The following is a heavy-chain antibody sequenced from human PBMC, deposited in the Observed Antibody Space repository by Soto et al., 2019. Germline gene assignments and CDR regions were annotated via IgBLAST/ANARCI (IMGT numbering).Heavy chain of an antibody. D-gene: IGHD2-15*01. CDR1: GFTFSSYD. J-gene: IGHJ6*02. Sequence: GGSLRLSCAAAGFTFSSYDMHWVRQAPGKGLEWVSAIGTVGDTYYPGSVKGRFTISREDAKNSLYLQMNSLRAGDTAVYYCARDPGPIWPGSGGSHGMDVWGQGGTVTVSS. V-gene: IGHV3-13*01. CDR2: IGTVGDT. CDR3: ARDPGPIWPGSGGSHGMDV.